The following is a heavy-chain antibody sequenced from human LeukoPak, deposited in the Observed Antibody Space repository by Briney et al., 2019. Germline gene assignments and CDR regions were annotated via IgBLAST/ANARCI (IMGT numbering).Heavy chain of an antibody. CDR1: EFTFRNYG. D-gene: IGHD1-26*01. CDR2: ISNSGGST. J-gene: IGHJ4*02. V-gene: IGHV3-23*01. Sequence: GGSLRLPCAASEFTFRNYGMSWVRQAPGKGLEWVSSISNSGGSTYYADSVKGRFTISRDNFKNTLFLQMNSLRAEDTAVYYCAKDKRVSTGSYFPFDYWGQRTLVTVSS. CDR3: AKDKRVSTGSYFPFDY.